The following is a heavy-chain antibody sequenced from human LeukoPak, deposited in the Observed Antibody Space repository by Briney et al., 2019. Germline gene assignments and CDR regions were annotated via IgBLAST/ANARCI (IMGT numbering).Heavy chain of an antibody. J-gene: IGHJ6*02. V-gene: IGHV1-69*02. D-gene: IGHD3-3*01. CDR1: GGTFSSYT. Sequence: GASVKVSCKASGGTFSSYTISWVRQAPGQGLEWMGRIIPILGIANYAQKFQGRVTITADKSTSTAYMGLSSLRSEDTAVYYCASCFWSGYKSSYYYGMDVWGQGTTVTVSS. CDR3: ASCFWSGYKSSYYYGMDV. CDR2: IIPILGIA.